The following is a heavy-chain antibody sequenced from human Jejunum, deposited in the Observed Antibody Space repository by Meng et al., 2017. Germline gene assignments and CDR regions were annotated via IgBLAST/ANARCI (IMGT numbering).Heavy chain of an antibody. CDR2: VFDSGST. D-gene: IGHD4-17*01. V-gene: IGHV4-61*10. Sequence: VPRLEPAPGLVGRPETLSPPCAISGGSVSGRSFYWTWIRPPAGKGLEWIGYVFDSGSTKYNPSLSSRVTISADTSKNQFSLELSFVTAADTAVYYWATDVYGDGLAYIDYWGQGSLVTVSS. CDR1: GGSVSGRSFY. CDR3: ATDVYGDGLAYIDY. J-gene: IGHJ4*02.